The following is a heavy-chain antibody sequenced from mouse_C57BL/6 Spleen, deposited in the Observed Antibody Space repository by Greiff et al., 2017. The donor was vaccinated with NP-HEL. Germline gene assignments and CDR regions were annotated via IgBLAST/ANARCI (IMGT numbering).Heavy chain of an antibody. CDR2: ISYDGRN. Sequence: EVKLQESGPGLVKPSQSLSLTCSVTGYSITSGYYWNWIRQFPGNKLEWMGYISYDGRNNYNPSLKNRISITRDTTKNQFFLKLKSVTTEDTATYYCARGGYGSSAIAYWGQGTLVTVSA. CDR3: ARGGYGSSAIAY. V-gene: IGHV3-6*01. CDR1: GYSITSGYY. D-gene: IGHD1-1*01. J-gene: IGHJ3*01.